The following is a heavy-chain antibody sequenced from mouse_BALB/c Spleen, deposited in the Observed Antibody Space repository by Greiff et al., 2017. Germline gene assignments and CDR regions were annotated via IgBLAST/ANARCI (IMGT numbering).Heavy chain of an antibody. D-gene: IGHD2-12*01. Sequence: QVQLQQSGAELARPGASVKLSCKASGYTFTDYYINWVKQRTGQGLEWIGEIYPGSGNTYYNEKFKGKATLTADKSSSTAYMQLSSLTSEDSAVYFCARRDDKYYFDYGGQGTTLTVSS. J-gene: IGHJ2*01. V-gene: IGHV1-77*01. CDR2: IYPGSGNT. CDR1: GYTFTDYY. CDR3: ARRDDKYYFDY.